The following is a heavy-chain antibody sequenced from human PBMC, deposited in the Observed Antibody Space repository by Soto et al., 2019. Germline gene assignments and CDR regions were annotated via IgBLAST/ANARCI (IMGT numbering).Heavy chain of an antibody. D-gene: IGHD2-15*01. CDR3: AKDQERAGAAPYYFAS. CDR2: ISGSGGST. CDR1: GFTFSSYA. J-gene: IGHJ4*02. Sequence: GGSLRLSCAASGFTFSSYAMSWVRQAPGKGLEWVSAISGSGGSTYYADSVKGRFTISRDNSKNTLYLQMNSLRAEDTAVYYRAKDQERAGAAPYYFASGGRETLITVSS. V-gene: IGHV3-23*01.